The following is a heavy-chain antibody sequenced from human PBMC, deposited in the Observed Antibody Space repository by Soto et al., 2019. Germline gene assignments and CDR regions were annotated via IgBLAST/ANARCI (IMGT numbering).Heavy chain of an antibody. V-gene: IGHV5-51*01. J-gene: IGHJ6*02. CDR1: GYSFTSYW. D-gene: IGHD2-15*01. CDR2: IYPGDSDT. Sequence: GESLKISCKGSGYSFTSYWIGWVRQMPVKGLEWMGIIYPGDSDTRYSPSFQGQVTISADKSISTAYLQWSSLKASDTAMYYCARVYGYCSGGSCSDFGYYYYYGMDVWGQGTTVTVSS. CDR3: ARVYGYCSGGSCSDFGYYYYYGMDV.